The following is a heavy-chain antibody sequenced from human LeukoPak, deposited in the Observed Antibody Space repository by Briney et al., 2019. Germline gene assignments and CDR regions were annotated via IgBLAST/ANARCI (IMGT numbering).Heavy chain of an antibody. D-gene: IGHD6-19*01. J-gene: IGHJ5*02. CDR2: IWYDGSNK. CDR1: GFTFSSYG. Sequence: PGRSLRHSCAASGFTFSSYGMHWVRQAPGKGLEWVAVIWYDGSNKYYADSVKGRFTISRDNSKNTLYLQMNSLRAEDTAVYYCARDGEQWLAYNWFDPWGQGTLVTVSS. V-gene: IGHV3-33*01. CDR3: ARDGEQWLAYNWFDP.